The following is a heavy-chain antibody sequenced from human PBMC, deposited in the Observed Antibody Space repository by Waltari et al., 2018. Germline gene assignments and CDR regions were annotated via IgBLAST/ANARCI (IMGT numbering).Heavy chain of an antibody. V-gene: IGHV3-48*04. CDR2: ISPTSTTI. Sequence: EVQLVESGGGLIQPGGSLSLPCAASGFTFGTSSRNWVRQAPGKGLEWVSYISPTSTTIYYADSVKGRFTISRDNAKNTLYLQMNSLRAEDTAVYYCARIAALFLLDYWGQGTLVTVSS. CDR3: ARIAALFLLDY. D-gene: IGHD6-6*01. CDR1: GFTFGTSS. J-gene: IGHJ4*02.